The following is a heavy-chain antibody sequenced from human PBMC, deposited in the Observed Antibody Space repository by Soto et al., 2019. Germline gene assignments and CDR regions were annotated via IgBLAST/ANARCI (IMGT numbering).Heavy chain of an antibody. V-gene: IGHV3-33*01. Sequence: WSLRLSCAASGFTFSSYGMHWVRQAPGKGLEWVAVIWYDGSNKYYADSVKGRFTISRDNSKKTLYLQMNSMRAEDTAVYYCARDGSDYYYGMDVWVQGTPVTVSS. J-gene: IGHJ6*02. CDR1: GFTFSSYG. CDR2: IWYDGSNK. CDR3: ARDGSDYYYGMDV. D-gene: IGHD2-2*03.